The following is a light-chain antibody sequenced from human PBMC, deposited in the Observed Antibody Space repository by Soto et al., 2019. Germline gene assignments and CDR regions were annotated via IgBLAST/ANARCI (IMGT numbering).Light chain of an antibody. CDR1: SSNIGRNF. CDR2: DNN. V-gene: IGLV1-51*01. J-gene: IGLJ2*01. CDR3: GAWDSSLSVVL. Sequence: QSVLTQPPSVSAAPGQKVTTSCSGSSSNIGRNFVSWYQQLPGTAPKLLIYDNNKRPSGIPDRFSGSKPGTSATLGITGLQTGDEADYYCGAWDSSLSVVLFGGGTKLTVL.